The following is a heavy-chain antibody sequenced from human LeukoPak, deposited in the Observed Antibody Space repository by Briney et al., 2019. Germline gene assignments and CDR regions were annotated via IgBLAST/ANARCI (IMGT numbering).Heavy chain of an antibody. CDR2: ISGIGGNT. CDR1: GFTFSDYA. Sequence: GGSLRLSCAASGFTFSDYAMSWVRQAPGKGLGWVSAISGIGGNTYYADSVQGRFTISRDNSKNTLYLQMNSLRAEDTAVYYCAKTLWPTIYYYYMDVWGKGTTVTVSS. D-gene: IGHD2-21*01. V-gene: IGHV3-23*01. J-gene: IGHJ6*03. CDR3: AKTLWPTIYYYYMDV.